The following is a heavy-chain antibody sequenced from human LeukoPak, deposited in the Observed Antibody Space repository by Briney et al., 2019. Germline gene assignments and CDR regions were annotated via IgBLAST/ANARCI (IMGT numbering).Heavy chain of an antibody. Sequence: GRSLRLSCAASGFTFSIYAMHWVRQAPGKGLEWVALIWYDGSNKNYTDSVKGRFTISRDNSKNTLYLQMNSLRAEDTAVYYCARDLNYYDNGGYPGHWGQGTLVTVSS. V-gene: IGHV3-33*01. D-gene: IGHD3-22*01. CDR2: IWYDGSNK. J-gene: IGHJ4*02. CDR1: GFTFSIYA. CDR3: ARDLNYYDNGGYPGH.